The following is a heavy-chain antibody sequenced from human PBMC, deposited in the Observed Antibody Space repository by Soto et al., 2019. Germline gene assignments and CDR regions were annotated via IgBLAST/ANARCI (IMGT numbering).Heavy chain of an antibody. Sequence: ASETLSLTCTVSGGSISSSIYYWGWIRQPPGKGLEWIGSIYYSGSTYYNPSLKSRVTISVDTSKNQFSLKLSSVTAADTAVYYCARYGSGTYYPTTFDSWGQGTLVTVSS. D-gene: IGHD3-10*01. J-gene: IGHJ4*02. CDR1: GGSISSSIYY. CDR3: ARYGSGTYYPTTFDS. CDR2: IYYSGST. V-gene: IGHV4-39*07.